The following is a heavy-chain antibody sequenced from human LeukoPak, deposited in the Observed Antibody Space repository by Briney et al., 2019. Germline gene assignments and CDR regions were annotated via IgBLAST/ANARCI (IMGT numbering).Heavy chain of an antibody. D-gene: IGHD1-26*01. CDR3: ARGRYSGSYTFDY. CDR1: GYTLTGYY. Sequence: ASVKVSCKASGYTLTGYYMHWVRQAPGQGLEWMGWINPNSGGTNYAQKFQGRVTMTRDTSISAAYMELSRLRSDDTAVYYCARGRYSGSYTFDYWGQGTLVTVSS. CDR2: INPNSGGT. J-gene: IGHJ4*02. V-gene: IGHV1-2*02.